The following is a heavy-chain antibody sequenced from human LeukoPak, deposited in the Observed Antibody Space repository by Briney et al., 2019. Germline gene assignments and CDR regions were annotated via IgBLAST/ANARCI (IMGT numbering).Heavy chain of an antibody. Sequence: SETLSLTCTVSGGSISSGDYYWSWIRQPPGKGLEWIGYIYYSGSTNHNPSLKSRVTISVDTSKNQFSVKLSSVTAADTAVYYCARLVFEWFGELSHNWFDPWGQGTLVTVSS. CDR3: ARLVFEWFGELSHNWFDP. CDR1: GGSISSGDYY. J-gene: IGHJ5*02. CDR2: IYYSGST. D-gene: IGHD3-10*01. V-gene: IGHV4-30-4*01.